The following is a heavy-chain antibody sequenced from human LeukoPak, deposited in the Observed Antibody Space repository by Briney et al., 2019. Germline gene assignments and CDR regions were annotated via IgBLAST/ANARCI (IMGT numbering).Heavy chain of an antibody. CDR3: ARGKYYYGSGSYPNPLYYFDY. D-gene: IGHD3-10*01. J-gene: IGHJ4*02. CDR1: GGSFSGYY. V-gene: IGHV4-34*01. Sequence: PSETLSLTCAVYGGSFSGYYWSWIRQPPGKGLECIGEINHSGSTNYNPSLKSRVTISVDTSKNQFSLKLSSVTAADTAVYYCARGKYYYGSGSYPNPLYYFDYWGQGTLVTVSS. CDR2: INHSGST.